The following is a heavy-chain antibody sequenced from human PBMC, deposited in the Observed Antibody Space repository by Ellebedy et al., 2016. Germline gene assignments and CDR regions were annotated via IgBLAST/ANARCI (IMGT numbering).Heavy chain of an antibody. Sequence: SETLSLXXTVSGGSISSSSYYWGWIRQPPGKGLEWIGSIYYSGSTYYNPSLKSRVTISVDTSKNQFSLKLSSVTAADTAVYYCARHLPDTAIDYWGQGTLVTVSS. CDR3: ARHLPDTAIDY. CDR1: GGSISSSSYY. D-gene: IGHD5-18*01. CDR2: IYYSGST. J-gene: IGHJ4*02. V-gene: IGHV4-39*01.